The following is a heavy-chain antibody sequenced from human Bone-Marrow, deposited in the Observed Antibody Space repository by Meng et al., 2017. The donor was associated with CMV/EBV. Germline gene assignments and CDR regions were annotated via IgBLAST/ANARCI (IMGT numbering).Heavy chain of an antibody. CDR1: GYTFTSYY. Sequence: ASVKVSCKASGYTFTSYYMHWVRQAPGQGLEWMGIINPSGGSTSYAQKFQGRVTMTRDTSTSTAYMEQSRLTSDDTAVYYCAREGNYAFDYWGQGKLVTVSS. CDR2: INPSGGST. D-gene: IGHD1-7*01. CDR3: AREGNYAFDY. J-gene: IGHJ4*02. V-gene: IGHV1-46*01.